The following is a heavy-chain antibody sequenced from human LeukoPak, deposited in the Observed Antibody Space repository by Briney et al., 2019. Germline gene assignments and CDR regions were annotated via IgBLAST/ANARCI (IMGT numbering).Heavy chain of an antibody. CDR1: GFTFSRNG. CDR2: IFYDGSNK. CDR3: ARDLLYSGSYSWYFDL. J-gene: IGHJ2*01. Sequence: PGRSLRLSCAASGFTFSRNGMHWVRQAPGKGLEWVALIFYDGSNKYYVGSVKGRFTISRDNSKNMLYLQMNSLRAEDTAVYYCARDLLYSGSYSWYFDLWGRGTPVTVSS. V-gene: IGHV3-33*01. D-gene: IGHD1-26*01.